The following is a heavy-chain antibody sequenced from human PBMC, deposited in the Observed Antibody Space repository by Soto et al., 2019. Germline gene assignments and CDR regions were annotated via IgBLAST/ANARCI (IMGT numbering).Heavy chain of an antibody. D-gene: IGHD3-10*01. V-gene: IGHV3-23*01. CDR3: ANWSGFGDA. CDR1: GFSLGSNS. J-gene: IGHJ5*02. Sequence: PGGSLRLSCAASGFSLGSNSMAWVRQAPGERLQWISGISNDGSITFYVDSVRGRFTISRDTSRITLYLQMDSLRVEDTALYFCANWSGFGDAWGQGTLVTVSS. CDR2: ISNDGSIT.